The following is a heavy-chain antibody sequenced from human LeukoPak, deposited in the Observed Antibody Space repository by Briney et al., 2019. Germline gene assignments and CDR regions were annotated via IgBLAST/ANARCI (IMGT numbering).Heavy chain of an antibody. CDR2: ISYDGSNK. V-gene: IGHV3-30*04. CDR3: ARDPPHCSGGSCYSGDYFEY. CDR1: GFTFSSYA. D-gene: IGHD2-15*01. J-gene: IGHJ4*02. Sequence: GGSLRLSCAASGFTFSSYAMHWVRQAPGKGLEWVAVISYDGSNKYYADSVKGRFTISRDNSKNTLYLQMNSLRAEDTAVYYCARDPPHCSGGSCYSGDYFEYWGQGTLVTVSS.